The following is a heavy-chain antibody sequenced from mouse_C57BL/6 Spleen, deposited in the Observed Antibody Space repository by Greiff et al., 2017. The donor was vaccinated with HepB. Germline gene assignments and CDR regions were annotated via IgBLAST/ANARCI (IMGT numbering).Heavy chain of an antibody. CDR2: INPGSGGT. CDR1: GYAFTNYL. V-gene: IGHV1-54*01. CDR3: AREQFAY. Sequence: QVQLQQSGAELVRPGTSVKVSCKASGYAFTNYLIEWVKQRPGQGLEWIGVINPGSGGTNYNEKFKGKATLNADKSSSTAYMQLSSLTSEDSAVYFCAREQFAYWGQGTLVTVSA. J-gene: IGHJ3*01.